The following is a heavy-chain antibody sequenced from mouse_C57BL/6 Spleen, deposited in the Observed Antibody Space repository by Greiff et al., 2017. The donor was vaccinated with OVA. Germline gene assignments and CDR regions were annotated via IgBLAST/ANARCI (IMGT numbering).Heavy chain of an antibody. Sequence: VQLQQSGPELVKPGASVKISCKASGYTFTDYYMNWVKQSHGKSLEWIGDINPNNGGTSYNQKFKGKATLTVDKSSSTAYMELRSLTSEDSAVYYCARRTTAGAMDYWGQGTSVTVSS. CDR2: INPNNGGT. CDR3: ARRTTAGAMDY. V-gene: IGHV1-26*01. CDR1: GYTFTDYY. J-gene: IGHJ4*01. D-gene: IGHD1-2*01.